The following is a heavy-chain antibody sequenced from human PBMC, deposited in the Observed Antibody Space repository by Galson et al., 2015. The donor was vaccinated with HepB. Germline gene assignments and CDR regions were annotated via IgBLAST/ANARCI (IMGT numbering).Heavy chain of an antibody. V-gene: IGHV3-23*01. D-gene: IGHD2-21*02. CDR3: AKLGIVVVTAIRD. Sequence: SLRLSCAASGFTFSSYAMSWVRQAPGKGLDWVSVISGSGDSSDSADSVKGRFTISRDNSKNTLYLQMNSLRAEDTAVYYCAKLGIVVVTAIRDWGQGTLVTVSS. J-gene: IGHJ4*02. CDR1: GFTFSSYA. CDR2: ISGSGDSS.